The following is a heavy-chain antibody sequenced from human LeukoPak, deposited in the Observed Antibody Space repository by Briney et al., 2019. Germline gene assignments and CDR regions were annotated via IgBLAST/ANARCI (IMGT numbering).Heavy chain of an antibody. D-gene: IGHD6-13*01. Sequence: ASVKVSCKASGYTFTSYGISWVRQAPGQGLEWMGWISAFNRNTNYAQKLQGRVTMTTDTSTSTAYMELRSLRSDDTAVYYCARGSSSWYYFDYWGQGTLVTVSS. CDR2: ISAFNRNT. V-gene: IGHV1-18*01. J-gene: IGHJ4*02. CDR3: ARGSSSWYYFDY. CDR1: GYTFTSYG.